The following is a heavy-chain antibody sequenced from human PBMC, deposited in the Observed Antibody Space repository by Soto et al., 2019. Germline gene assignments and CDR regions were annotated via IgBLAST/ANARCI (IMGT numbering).Heavy chain of an antibody. Sequence: PGESLKISCKASGYDFTNYWIAWVRQTPVRGLEWMGMIYPGDSDIRYNPSCRGRVTISADKSITSAFVQWGSLKASDSAIYYCARFRAPRRQLISMSFHLWGLGTLVTVSS. CDR2: IYPGDSDI. CDR3: ARFRAPRRQLISMSFHL. J-gene: IGHJ4*03. CDR1: GYDFTNYW. V-gene: IGHV5-51*01. D-gene: IGHD6-13*01.